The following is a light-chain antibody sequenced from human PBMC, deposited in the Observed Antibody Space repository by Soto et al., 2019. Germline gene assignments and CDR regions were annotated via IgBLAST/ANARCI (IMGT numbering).Light chain of an antibody. CDR2: DVS. CDR1: QSVGSSY. J-gene: IGKJ3*01. CDR3: QQYVSSPFT. Sequence: NVLTPSPGTLSLSPGERATLSFRASQSVGSSYLTWYQQKPGQAPRLLIYDVSSRATGIPDRFSGSGSGTDFTLTISRLEPEDCAVYYCQQYVSSPFTFGPGTKVDI. V-gene: IGKV3-20*01.